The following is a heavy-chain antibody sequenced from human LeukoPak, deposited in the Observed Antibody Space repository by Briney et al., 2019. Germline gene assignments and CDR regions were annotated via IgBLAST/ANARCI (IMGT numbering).Heavy chain of an antibody. CDR1: GYTFTTFG. J-gene: IGHJ4*02. D-gene: IGHD2-15*01. V-gene: IGHV1-18*01. Sequence: ASVKVSCKASGYTFTTFGITWVRQAPGQGLEWMGWINTCNGNTNYAQNLQGRVTMTTDTSTSTAYMELRSLTSDDTAVYYCARLGSDCGGGICYWGQGTLVTVSS. CDR3: ARLGSDCGGGICY. CDR2: INTCNGNT.